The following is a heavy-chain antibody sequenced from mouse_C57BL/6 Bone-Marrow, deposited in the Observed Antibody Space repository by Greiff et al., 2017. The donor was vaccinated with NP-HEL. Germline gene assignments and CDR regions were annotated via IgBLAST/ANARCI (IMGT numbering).Heavy chain of an antibody. CDR3: ARSGYDAFAY. D-gene: IGHD2-2*01. CDR1: GYSFTDYN. J-gene: IGHJ3*01. CDR2: INPKYGTT. V-gene: IGHV1-39*01. Sequence: EVQLVESGPELVKPGASVKISCKASGYSFTDYNMNWVKQGNGKSLEWIGVINPKYGTTSYNQKFKGKATLTVDQSSSPPYMQLNSLTSEDSAVYYCARSGYDAFAYWGQGTLVTVSA.